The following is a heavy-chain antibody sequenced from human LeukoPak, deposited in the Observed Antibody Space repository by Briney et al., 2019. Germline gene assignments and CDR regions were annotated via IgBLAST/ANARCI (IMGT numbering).Heavy chain of an antibody. V-gene: IGHV3-9*01. CDR3: AKALSVNSPFDY. J-gene: IGHJ4*02. CDR2: ISWNSGSI. D-gene: IGHD1-7*01. Sequence: PGGSLRLSCAASGFTFDDYAMHWVQQAPGKGLEWVSGISWNSGSIGYADSVKGRFTISRDNAKNSLYLQMNSLRAEDTALYYCAKALSVNSPFDYWGQGTLVTVSS. CDR1: GFTFDDYA.